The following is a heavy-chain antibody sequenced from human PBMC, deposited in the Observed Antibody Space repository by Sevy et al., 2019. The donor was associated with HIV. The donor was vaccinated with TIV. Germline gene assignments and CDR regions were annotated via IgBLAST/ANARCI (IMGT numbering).Heavy chain of an antibody. D-gene: IGHD5-18*01. J-gene: IGHJ4*02. CDR2: IYSGGST. CDR3: ARDRSRGYRYARGYFDY. Sequence: GGSLRLSCAASGFTVSSNYMSWVRQAPGKGLEWVSVIYSGGSTYYADSVKGRFTISRDNSKKTLYLQMNCLRAEDTAVYYCARDRSRGYRYARGYFDYWGQGTLVTVSS. V-gene: IGHV3-53*01. CDR1: GFTVSSNY.